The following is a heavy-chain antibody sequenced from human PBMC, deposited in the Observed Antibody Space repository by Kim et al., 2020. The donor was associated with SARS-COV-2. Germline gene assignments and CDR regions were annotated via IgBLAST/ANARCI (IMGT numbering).Heavy chain of an antibody. CDR3: ARKYSSARDGAWFDP. CDR1: GGSISSSSYY. V-gene: IGHV4-39*01. J-gene: IGHJ5*02. D-gene: IGHD6-25*01. CDR2: IYYSGST. Sequence: SETLSLTCTVSGGSISSSSYYWGWIRQPPGKGLEWIGSIYYSGSTYYNPSLKSRVTISVDTSKNQFSLKLSSVTAADTAVYYCARKYSSARDGAWFDPWGQGTLVTVSS.